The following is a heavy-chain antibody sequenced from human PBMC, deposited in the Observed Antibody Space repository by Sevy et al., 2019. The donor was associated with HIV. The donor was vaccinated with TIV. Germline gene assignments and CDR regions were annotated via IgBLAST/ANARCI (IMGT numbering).Heavy chain of an antibody. CDR3: AKDNRPQTIRNASYHYYCGMDV. D-gene: IGHD6-6*01. V-gene: IGHV3-9*01. CDR2: ISWNSVSL. CDR1: GFRFSDYA. J-gene: IGHJ6*02. Sequence: GGSLRLSCAASGFRFSDYAMHWVRQAPGKGLEWVSGISWNSVSLDYADSVKGRFTMSRDNARNSLYLQMNRLRSEDTALYYRAKDNRPQTIRNASYHYYCGMDVWGQGTTVTVSS.